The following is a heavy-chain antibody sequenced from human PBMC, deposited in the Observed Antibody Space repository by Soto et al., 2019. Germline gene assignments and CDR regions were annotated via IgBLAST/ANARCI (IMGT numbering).Heavy chain of an antibody. CDR3: ARLITGTTPLDNWFDP. D-gene: IGHD1-7*01. CDR1: GYSFTSYW. J-gene: IGHJ5*02. CDR2: IYPGDSDT. V-gene: IGHV5-51*01. Sequence: GESLKISCKGSGYSFTSYWIGWVRQMPGKGLEWMGIIYPGDSDTRYSPSFQGQVTISADKSISTAYLQWSSLKASDTAMYYCARLITGTTPLDNWFDPWGQGTLVTVSS.